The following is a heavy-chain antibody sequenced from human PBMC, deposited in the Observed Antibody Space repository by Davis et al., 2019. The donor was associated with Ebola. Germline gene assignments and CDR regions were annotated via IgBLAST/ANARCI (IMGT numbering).Heavy chain of an antibody. CDR2: INHSGST. V-gene: IGHV4-34*01. D-gene: IGHD6-6*01. CDR1: GGSFSGYY. J-gene: IGHJ5*02. Sequence: SETLSLTCAVYGGSFSGYYWSWIRQPPGKGLEWIGEINHSGSTNYNPSLKSRVTISVDTSKNQFSLKLSSVTAADTAVYYCARGPRRGYSSSSRNWVDPWGQGTLVTVSS. CDR3: ARGPRRGYSSSSRNWVDP.